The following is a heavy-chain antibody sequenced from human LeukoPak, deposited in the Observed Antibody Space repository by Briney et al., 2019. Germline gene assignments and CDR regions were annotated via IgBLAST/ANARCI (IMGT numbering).Heavy chain of an antibody. CDR1: GFTFSSYA. J-gene: IGHJ4*02. D-gene: IGHD2-21*01. V-gene: IGHV3-23*01. Sequence: GGSLRLSCAASGFTFSSYAMSWVRQAPGKGLEWVSVISGSGGTTYYADSVKGRFTISRDNSKNTLYLQMISLRAEDTAVYYCAKGPLTRELLRNYLDYWGQGALVTVSS. CDR3: AKGPLTRELLRNYLDY. CDR2: ISGSGGTT.